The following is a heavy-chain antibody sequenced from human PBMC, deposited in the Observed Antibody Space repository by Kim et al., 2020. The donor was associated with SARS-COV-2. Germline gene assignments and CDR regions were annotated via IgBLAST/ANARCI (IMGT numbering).Heavy chain of an antibody. V-gene: IGHV4-39*01. CDR2: IYYSGSA. CDR1: GGSISSNMYY. Sequence: SETLSLTYTVSGGSISSNMYYWGWIRQPPGKGLEWIGSIYYSGSAYYNPSLKSRLSIAVDTSKRQVSLKLSSVTVADTAIYYCARRDDVVVVPHADDAFDIWAQGTMVTVSS. J-gene: IGHJ3*02. CDR3: ARRDDVVVVPHADDAFDI. D-gene: IGHD2-2*01.